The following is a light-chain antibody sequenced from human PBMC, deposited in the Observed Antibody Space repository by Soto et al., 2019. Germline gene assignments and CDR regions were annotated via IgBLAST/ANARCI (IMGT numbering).Light chain of an antibody. CDR3: QQYNNWPGT. V-gene: IGKV3-15*01. J-gene: IGKJ4*01. CDR1: QSVSSN. CDR2: GAS. Sequence: EIVMTQSPAPLSVSPGERATLSCRASQSVSSNLAWYQQKPGQAPRLLIYGASTRATGIPARFSGSGSGTEFTLTISSLQSEDFAVYYCQQYNNWPGTFGGGTKVEIK.